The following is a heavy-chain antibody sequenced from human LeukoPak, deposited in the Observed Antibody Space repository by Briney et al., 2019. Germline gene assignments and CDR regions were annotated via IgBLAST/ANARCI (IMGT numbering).Heavy chain of an antibody. CDR3: AGSGYENY. J-gene: IGHJ4*02. V-gene: IGHV4-59*08. Sequence: SETLSLTCTVSGGSISIYYCSWIRQPPGKGLEWIGYIYYSGSTNYNPSLKSRVTISVDTSKNQFSLKLSSVTAADTAVYYCAGSGYENYWGQGTLVTVSS. D-gene: IGHD3-22*01. CDR1: GGSISIYY. CDR2: IYYSGST.